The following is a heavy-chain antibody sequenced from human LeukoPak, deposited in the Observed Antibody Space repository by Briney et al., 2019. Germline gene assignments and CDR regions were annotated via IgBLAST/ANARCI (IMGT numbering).Heavy chain of an antibody. CDR1: GCSISSYY. J-gene: IGHJ4*02. D-gene: IGHD3/OR15-3a*01. CDR2: IYYSGST. V-gene: IGHV4-59*12. CDR3: AIKNSGLFDY. Sequence: SETLSLTCTVSGCSISSYYWSWIRQPPGKGLEWIGYIYYSGSTNYNPSLKSRVTISVDTSKNQFSLKLSSVTAADTAVYYCAIKNSGLFDYWGQGTLVTVSS.